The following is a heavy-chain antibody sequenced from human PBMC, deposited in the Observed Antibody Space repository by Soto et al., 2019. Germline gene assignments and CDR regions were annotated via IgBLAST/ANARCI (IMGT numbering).Heavy chain of an antibody. J-gene: IGHJ6*02. CDR2: INAGNGTK. CDR1: GYTFTSYA. D-gene: IGHD5-18*01. Sequence: QVQLVQSGPEVKKPGASVTVSGKASGYTFTSYAMHWVRQAPGQRLEGMGWINAGNGTKKYSQTFQGRVTITRDTAASKAYMELSSLRSEDTAVYYCARSDSRYSDDAGGMDVWGQGTTVTVSS. V-gene: IGHV1-3*01. CDR3: ARSDSRYSDDAGGMDV.